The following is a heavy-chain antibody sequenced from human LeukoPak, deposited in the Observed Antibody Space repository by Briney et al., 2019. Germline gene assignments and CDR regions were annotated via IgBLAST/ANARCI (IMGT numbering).Heavy chain of an antibody. J-gene: IGHJ4*02. CDR2: IKQDGSEK. Sequence: GGSLILSCAASGFTFTSYWMSWVRQAPAQGLEWVANIKQDGSEKYYVDSVKGRFTISRDNAKNSLYLQMNSLRAEDTAVYYCARDRRDNYGYGYWGQGTLVTVSS. D-gene: IGHD5-18*01. CDR3: ARDRRDNYGYGY. V-gene: IGHV3-7*01. CDR1: GFTFTSYW.